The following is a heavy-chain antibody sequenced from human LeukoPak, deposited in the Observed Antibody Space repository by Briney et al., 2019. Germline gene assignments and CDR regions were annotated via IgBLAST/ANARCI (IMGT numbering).Heavy chain of an antibody. J-gene: IGHJ4*02. CDR1: GFTFSDYY. V-gene: IGHV3-11*01. CDR3: ARDLVYYYDSSGYLDY. D-gene: IGHD3-22*01. CDR2: ISSSGSTI. Sequence: GGSLRLSYAASGFTFSDYYMSWIRQAPGKGLEWVSYISSSGSTIYYADSVKGRFTISRDNAKNSLYLQMNSLRAEDTAVYYCARDLVYYYDSSGYLDYWGQGTLVTVSS.